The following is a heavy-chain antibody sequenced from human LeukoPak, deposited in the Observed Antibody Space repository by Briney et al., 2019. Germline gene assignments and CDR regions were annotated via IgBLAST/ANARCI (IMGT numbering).Heavy chain of an antibody. Sequence: SETLSLTSTVSGGSISSYYWSWIRQPPGKGLEWIGYIYYSESTNYNPSLKSRVTISVDTSKNQFSLKLSSVTAADTAVYYCARGYYYYYGMDVWGQGTTVTVSS. V-gene: IGHV4-59*01. CDR3: ARGYYYYYGMDV. CDR1: GGSISSYY. CDR2: IYYSEST. J-gene: IGHJ6*02.